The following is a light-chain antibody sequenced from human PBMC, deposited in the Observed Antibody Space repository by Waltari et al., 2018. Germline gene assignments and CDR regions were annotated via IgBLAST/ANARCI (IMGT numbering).Light chain of an antibody. CDR2: EVS. CDR3: SSDGGSKL. Sequence: QSALTQPPSASGSPGQSVAISCTGTSSAIGAYNYVSWHQTHPGKAPRLMMYEVSKRPPGVLDRFSASKSGNTASLTVSGLEAEDDADYYCSSDGGSKLFGGGTKLTVL. CDR1: SSAIGAYNY. V-gene: IGLV2-8*01. J-gene: IGLJ3*02.